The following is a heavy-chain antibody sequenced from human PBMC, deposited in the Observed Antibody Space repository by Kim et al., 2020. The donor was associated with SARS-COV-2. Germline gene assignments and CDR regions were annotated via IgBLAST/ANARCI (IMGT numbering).Heavy chain of an antibody. CDR2: INPSGGST. CDR1: GYTFTSYY. J-gene: IGHJ4*02. CDR3: ARDFVRSGSGSYKYYFDY. Sequence: ASVKVSCKASGYTFTSYYMHWVRQAPGQGLEWMGIINPSGGSTSYAQKFQGRVTMTRDTSTSTVYMELSSLRSEDTAVYYCARDFVRSGSGSYKYYFDYWGQGTLVTVSS. D-gene: IGHD3-10*01. V-gene: IGHV1-46*01.